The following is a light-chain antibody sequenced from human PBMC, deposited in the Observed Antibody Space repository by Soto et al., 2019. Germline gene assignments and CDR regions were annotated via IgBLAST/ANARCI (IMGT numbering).Light chain of an antibody. Sequence: EIVMTQSPATLSLSPGQRATLSCRASQSVSSKLAWYQQRPGQAPRLLIYSASTRATGIPARFSGSGSGTDFTLTISSLEPEDFAVYYCQHYGSSPRTFGQGTKVDIK. CDR3: QHYGSSPRT. V-gene: IGKV3-15*01. CDR2: SAS. CDR1: QSVSSK. J-gene: IGKJ1*01.